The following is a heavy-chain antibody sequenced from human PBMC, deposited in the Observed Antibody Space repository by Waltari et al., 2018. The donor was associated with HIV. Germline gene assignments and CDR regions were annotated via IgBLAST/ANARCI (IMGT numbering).Heavy chain of an antibody. Sequence: QVQLVQSGAEVKKPGASVKVSCKASGYTFTGYYMHWVRQAPGQGLEWMGWINPNRGGTNYAQKFQGRVTRTRDTSISTAYMELSRLRSDDTAVYYCARAQYYYDSSGYYYGDYGMDVWGQGTTVTVSS. D-gene: IGHD3-22*01. CDR2: INPNRGGT. CDR3: ARAQYYYDSSGYYYGDYGMDV. J-gene: IGHJ6*02. CDR1: GYTFTGYY. V-gene: IGHV1-2*02.